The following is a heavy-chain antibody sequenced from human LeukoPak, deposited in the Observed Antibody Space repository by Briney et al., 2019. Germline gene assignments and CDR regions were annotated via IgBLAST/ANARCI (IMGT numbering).Heavy chain of an antibody. D-gene: IGHD6-13*01. CDR3: ARGSSWYSS. CDR1: GFSFGKYW. V-gene: IGHV3-7*01. J-gene: IGHJ5*02. CDR2: IKLDGSEK. Sequence: GGSLRLSCVASGFSFGKYWMSWVRQAPGKGLEWVANIKLDGSEKNYVDSVKGRFTISRDNTKNSLYLQMNSLRAEDTAVYYCARGSSWYSSWGQGTLVTVST.